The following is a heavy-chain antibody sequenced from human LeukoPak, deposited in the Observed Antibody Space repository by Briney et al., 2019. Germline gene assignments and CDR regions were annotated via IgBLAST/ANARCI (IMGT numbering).Heavy chain of an antibody. D-gene: IGHD3-10*01. Sequence: GASVKVSCKASGYTFTSYYMHWVRQAPGQGLEWMGLINPSGSNTAYAQKFQGRVTMTRDTSISTAYMELSRLRSDDTAVYYCARDQTTDYYGSGSYYNFDAFDIWGQGTMVTVSS. V-gene: IGHV1-46*01. J-gene: IGHJ3*02. CDR1: GYTFTSYY. CDR3: ARDQTTDYYGSGSYYNFDAFDI. CDR2: INPSGSNT.